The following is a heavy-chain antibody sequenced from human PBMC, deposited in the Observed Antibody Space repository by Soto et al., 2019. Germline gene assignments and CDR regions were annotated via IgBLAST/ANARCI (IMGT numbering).Heavy chain of an antibody. CDR3: ASTDILTGSSSAFDY. V-gene: IGHV3-21*01. D-gene: IGHD3-9*01. CDR2: ISSSSTYT. Sequence: PGGSLRLSCAASGFTFSSYSMNWVRQAPGKGLEWVSSISSSSTYTHYADSVKGRFTISRDNAKNSLYLQVNSLRAEDTAVYYCASTDILTGSSSAFDYWGQGT. CDR1: GFTFSSYS. J-gene: IGHJ4*02.